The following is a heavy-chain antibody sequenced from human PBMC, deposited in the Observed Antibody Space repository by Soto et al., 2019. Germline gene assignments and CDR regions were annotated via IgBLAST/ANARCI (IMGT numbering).Heavy chain of an antibody. CDR1: GFPLSDYG. Sequence: QVQLVESGGGVVQPGRSLRLSCAVSGFPLSDYGMHWVRQAPGKGLEWVAVIWYDESKKYYADSVKGRFTISRDTSKNTVYLQMNRLRVEDTAVYYCASERGRSSFDYWGQGTLVTVSS. J-gene: IGHJ4*02. D-gene: IGHD1-26*01. V-gene: IGHV3-33*01. CDR3: ASERGRSSFDY. CDR2: IWYDESKK.